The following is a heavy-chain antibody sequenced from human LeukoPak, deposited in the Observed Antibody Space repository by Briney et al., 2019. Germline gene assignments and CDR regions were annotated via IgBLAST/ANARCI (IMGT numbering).Heavy chain of an antibody. V-gene: IGHV3-33*01. Sequence: PGGSLRLSCAASGFTFSRHGMHWVRQAPGKGLEWVAVIWYDATEKFYVDSVKGRFTVSRDNSKNTLYLQMNSLRTEDTAVYYCARGSGLVVRGDNFDYRGQGTLVTVSS. CDR3: ARGSGLVVRGDNFDY. D-gene: IGHD3-10*01. CDR1: GFTFSRHG. CDR2: IWYDATEK. J-gene: IGHJ4*02.